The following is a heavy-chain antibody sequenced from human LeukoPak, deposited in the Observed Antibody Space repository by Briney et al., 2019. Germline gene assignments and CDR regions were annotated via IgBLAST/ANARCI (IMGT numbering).Heavy chain of an antibody. Sequence: ASVKASCKASVYTFTSYYMHWVRQAPGQGLEWMGIINPSGGSTSYAHKFQGRVTMTRDTSTSTVYMELSSLRSEDAAVYYCARDPSSGGIAARFDYWGQGTLVTVSS. V-gene: IGHV1-46*01. D-gene: IGHD6-6*01. CDR1: VYTFTSYY. CDR3: ARDPSSGGIAARFDY. J-gene: IGHJ4*02. CDR2: INPSGGST.